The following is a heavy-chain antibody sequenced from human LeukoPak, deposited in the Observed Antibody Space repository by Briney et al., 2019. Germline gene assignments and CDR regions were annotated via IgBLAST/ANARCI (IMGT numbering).Heavy chain of an antibody. V-gene: IGHV3-7*03. CDR2: IEQDGSEK. CDR1: GFTFSSYW. J-gene: IGHJ6*04. Sequence: GGSLRLSCAASGFTFSSYWMSWVRQAPGKGLEWVANIEQDGSEKYYVDSVKGRFTISRDNAKNSLYLQMNSLRAEDTTVYYCARAGVVVVPAAKRLLYYYYGMDVWGKGTTVTVSS. D-gene: IGHD2-2*01. CDR3: ARAGVVVVPAAKRLLYYYYGMDV.